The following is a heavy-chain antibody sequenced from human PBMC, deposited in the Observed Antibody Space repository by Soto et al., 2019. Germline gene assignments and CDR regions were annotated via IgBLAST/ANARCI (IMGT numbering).Heavy chain of an antibody. J-gene: IGHJ4*02. CDR2: ISGYNSNT. CDR1: GYSFSNYG. V-gene: IGHV1-18*01. D-gene: IGHD1-26*01. Sequence: VQLVQSGGEVKQPGASVKVSCRASGYSFSNYGITWVRQAPGQGLEWMGWISGYNSNTNYAQKFEGRVRMTKDTTRSTAYLEVRSLRFDHTAVYYCGRERQWEPVPYWGQGTPVSVSS. CDR3: GRERQWEPVPY.